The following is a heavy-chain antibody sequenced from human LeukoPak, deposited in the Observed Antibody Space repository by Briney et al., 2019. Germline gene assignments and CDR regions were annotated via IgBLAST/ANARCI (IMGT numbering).Heavy chain of an antibody. CDR1: GDSVSSHSAA. V-gene: IGHV6-1*01. Sequence: SQTLSLTCAISGDSVSSHSAAWNWIRQSPSRGLEWLGRTYYRSKWLNDYAVSVKSRLTINADTSKNQFSLQLNSVSPEDTAVYYCARDSDYYASGTYYRVGFDPWGQGTLVTVSS. CDR3: ARDSDYYASGTYYRVGFDP. J-gene: IGHJ5*02. D-gene: IGHD3-10*01. CDR2: TYYRSKWLN.